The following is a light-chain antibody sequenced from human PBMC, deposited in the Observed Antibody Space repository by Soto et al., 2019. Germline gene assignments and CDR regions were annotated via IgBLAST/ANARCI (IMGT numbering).Light chain of an antibody. J-gene: IGKJ4*02. Sequence: DIQLTQSPSSLSASVGDRVTITCRASQIISSYLNWYQHKPGVAPKLLIYATSSLQSGVSSRFSGSGYGTECTLTISSLQPEDFATYSCQQSYTLPLTFGGGTKVETK. CDR2: ATS. CDR3: QQSYTLPLT. V-gene: IGKV1-39*01. CDR1: QIISSY.